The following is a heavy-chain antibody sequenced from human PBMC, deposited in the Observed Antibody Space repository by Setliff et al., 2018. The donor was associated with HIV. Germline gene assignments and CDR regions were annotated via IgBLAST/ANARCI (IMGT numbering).Heavy chain of an antibody. J-gene: IGHJ4*02. Sequence: PSETLSLTCAVYGGSFSGYYWGWFRQPPGKGLEWIGEINHSGTTKYNPSLKSRVTILADTSKRQFSLKLNSVTAADAAVYYCARSTPSVGYISEHWGQGTLVTVSS. V-gene: IGHV4-34*01. CDR3: ARSTPSVGYISEH. CDR2: INHSGTT. CDR1: GGSFSGYY. D-gene: IGHD5-12*01.